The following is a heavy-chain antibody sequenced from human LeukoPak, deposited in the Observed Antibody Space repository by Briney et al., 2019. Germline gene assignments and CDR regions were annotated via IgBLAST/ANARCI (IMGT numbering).Heavy chain of an antibody. CDR1: GGSISSYY. D-gene: IGHD3-10*01. V-gene: IGHV4-4*07. J-gene: IGHJ6*03. Sequence: SSETLSLTCTVSGGSISSYYLSWIRQPAGKGLEWIGRVYGGGSTTYNPSLKSRVTISVDTSKNQFSLKVNSVTAADTAVYYCARGFPYYGSGSITKTYYYYYYMDVWGKGTTVTISS. CDR2: VYGGGST. CDR3: ARGFPYYGSGSITKTYYYYYYMDV.